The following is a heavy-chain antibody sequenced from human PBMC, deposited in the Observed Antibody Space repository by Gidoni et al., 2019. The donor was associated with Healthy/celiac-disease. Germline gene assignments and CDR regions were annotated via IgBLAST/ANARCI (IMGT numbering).Heavy chain of an antibody. V-gene: IGHV3-33*01. D-gene: IGHD3-10*01. J-gene: IGHJ6*03. CDR3: ARDIERFGEDEPIYMDV. Sequence: QVQLVESGGGVFQPGRSLRLSCAASGFTFSSYGMHWVRQAPGKGLEWVAVIWYDGSNKYYADSVKGRFTISRDNSKNTLYLQMNSLRAEDTAVYYCARDIERFGEDEPIYMDVWGKGTTVTVSS. CDR2: IWYDGSNK. CDR1: GFTFSSYG.